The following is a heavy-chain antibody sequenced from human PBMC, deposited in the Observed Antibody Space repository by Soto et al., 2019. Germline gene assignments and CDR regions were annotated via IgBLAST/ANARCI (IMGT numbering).Heavy chain of an antibody. Sequence: QLHLVQSGAVVKKPGASVTVSCSASGYPVTAYYMHWVRQAPGRGLEWMGGINPATGAAKYTQTFQGRVTLTRDTSTSTVFMELSGLTSEYPAVFYCARGGGVGVAGSAAFDMWGQGTLVTVSS. CDR2: INPATGAA. CDR1: GYPVTAYY. D-gene: IGHD3-3*01. J-gene: IGHJ3*02. V-gene: IGHV1-2*02. CDR3: ARGGGVGVAGSAAFDM.